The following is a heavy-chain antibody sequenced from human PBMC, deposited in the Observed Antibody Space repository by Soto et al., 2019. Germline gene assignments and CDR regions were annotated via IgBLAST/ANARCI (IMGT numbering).Heavy chain of an antibody. J-gene: IGHJ5*02. CDR1: GGTFSSYA. CDR3: ARCPLAVVPAALRPPHWFDP. CDR2: IIPILCTA. D-gene: IGHD2-2*01. Sequence: QVQLVQSGAEVKKPGSSVKVSCKASGGTFSSYAISWVRQAPGQGLEWMGGIIPILCTANYAQKFKGRVTITEDEATSTAYMELSSLRSEDTAVYYCARCPLAVVPAALRPPHWFDPWGQGTLVTVSS. V-gene: IGHV1-69*01.